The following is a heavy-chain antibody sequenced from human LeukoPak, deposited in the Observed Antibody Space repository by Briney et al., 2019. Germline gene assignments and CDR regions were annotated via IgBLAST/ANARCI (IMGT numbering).Heavy chain of an antibody. CDR3: VKDLYMAAASPDH. V-gene: IGHV1-2*02. CDR1: GYTFSNFG. CDR2: MSPNSGGT. D-gene: IGHD6-13*01. Sequence: ASVKVSCKTSGYTFSNFGISWVRQAPGQGPEWMGWMSPNSGGTNYAQKFQGRVTMTRDTSINTAYMELTRLTSDDTAVYYCVKDLYMAAASPDHWGQGTPVTVSS. J-gene: IGHJ4*02.